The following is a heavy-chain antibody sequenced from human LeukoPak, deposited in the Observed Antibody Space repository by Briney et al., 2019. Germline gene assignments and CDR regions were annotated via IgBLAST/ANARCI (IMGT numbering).Heavy chain of an antibody. J-gene: IGHJ4*02. CDR1: GGSISSSSYY. Sequence: KPSETLSLTCTVSGGSISSSSYYWGWIRQPPGKGLEWIGSIYYSGSTYYNPSLKSRVTISVDTSKNQFSLKLSSVTAADTAVYYCARHPALLNITIFGVVIMDYFDYWGQGTLVTVSS. D-gene: IGHD3-3*01. CDR2: IYYSGST. CDR3: ARHPALLNITIFGVVIMDYFDY. V-gene: IGHV4-39*01.